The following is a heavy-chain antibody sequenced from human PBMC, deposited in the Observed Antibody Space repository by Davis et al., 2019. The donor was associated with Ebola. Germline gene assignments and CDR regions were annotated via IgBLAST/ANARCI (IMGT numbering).Heavy chain of an antibody. CDR2: SITIVGTG. Sequence: LVKVSCKASGGTFSSYAISWVRQAPGQGLEWMGGSITIVGTGNYAQKFQGRVTSTADKSTSTAYMELSSLRYDDTAVYYCARASPTIFDDYYYYGMDVWGQGTTVTVSS. CDR1: GGTFSSYA. CDR3: ARASPTIFDDYYYYGMDV. J-gene: IGHJ6*02. V-gene: IGHV1-69*06. D-gene: IGHD3-3*01.